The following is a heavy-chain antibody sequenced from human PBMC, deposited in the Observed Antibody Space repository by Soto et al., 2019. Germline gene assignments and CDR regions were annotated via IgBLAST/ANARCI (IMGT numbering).Heavy chain of an antibody. CDR2: ISTAVGAT. CDR3: AKDRTAATRNFDY. V-gene: IGHV3-23*01. CDR1: GFTFSNHA. J-gene: IGHJ4*02. Sequence: GGSLRLSCAVSGFTFSNHAMSWVRQAPGKGLEWVSAISTAVGATYYADSVKGRFTISRDDSNNTLYLQMDSLRAEDTAVYYCAKDRTAATRNFDYWGQGTLVTVSS. D-gene: IGHD2-21*02.